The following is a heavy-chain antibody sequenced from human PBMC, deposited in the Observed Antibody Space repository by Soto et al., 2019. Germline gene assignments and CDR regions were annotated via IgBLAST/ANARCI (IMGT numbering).Heavy chain of an antibody. CDR1: GGSTTSDY. CDR2: IFHSLGA. Sequence: SETLSLTCTVSGGSTTSDYWSWIRQPPGKGLEWLGYIFHSLGAKYNPSLGSRGTVSVDTSRNQFFLTLRSVSAADSAVYHCGREGGETWDYEASWGQGTPVTVSS. J-gene: IGHJ5*02. D-gene: IGHD1-7*01. CDR3: GREGGETWDYEAS. V-gene: IGHV4-59*12.